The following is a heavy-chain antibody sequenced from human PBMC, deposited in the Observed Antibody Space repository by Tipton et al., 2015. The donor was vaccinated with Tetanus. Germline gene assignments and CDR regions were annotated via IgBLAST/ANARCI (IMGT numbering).Heavy chain of an antibody. D-gene: IGHD2-2*01. CDR2: IYPGDSDT. CDR1: GYRLTSYW. J-gene: IGHJ4*02. Sequence: QLVQSGAEVKKPGESLKISCKGSGYRLTSYWIGWVRQMPGKGLEWMGVIYPGDSDTRYSPSFQGQVAISADKSISTAYLQWSSLKASDTAMYYCASSLGYCSSSSCLLDCWGQGTLVTVSS. CDR3: ASSLGYCSSSSCLLDC. V-gene: IGHV5-51*01.